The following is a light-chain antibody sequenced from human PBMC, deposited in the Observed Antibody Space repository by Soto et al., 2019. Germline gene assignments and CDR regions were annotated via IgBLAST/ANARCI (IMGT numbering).Light chain of an antibody. CDR2: DVS. J-gene: IGLJ3*02. V-gene: IGLV2-11*01. CDR1: SSDVGDYNY. Sequence: QSALTQPRSVSGSPGQSVTLSCTGTSSDVGDYNYVSWYQQYPGKAPKLVIYDVSKRPSGVPDRFSGSKSGNTASLTISGLQAEDEADYCCCSFAGSYTFLVFGGGTKLTVL. CDR3: CSFAGSYTFLV.